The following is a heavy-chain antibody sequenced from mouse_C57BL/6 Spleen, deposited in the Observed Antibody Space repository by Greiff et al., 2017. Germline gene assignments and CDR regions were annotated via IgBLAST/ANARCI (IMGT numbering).Heavy chain of an antibody. V-gene: IGHV1-80*01. D-gene: IGHD1-1*01. CDR2: IYPGDGDT. CDR1: GYAFSSYW. CDR3: AREGHTTVEFDY. Sequence: QVQLQQSGAELVKPGASVKISCKASGYAFSSYWMNWVKQRPGKGLEWIGQIYPGDGDTTYNGKFKGKATLTADKSSSTAYMQLSSLTSEDSAVYFCAREGHTTVEFDYWGQGTTLTVSS. J-gene: IGHJ2*01.